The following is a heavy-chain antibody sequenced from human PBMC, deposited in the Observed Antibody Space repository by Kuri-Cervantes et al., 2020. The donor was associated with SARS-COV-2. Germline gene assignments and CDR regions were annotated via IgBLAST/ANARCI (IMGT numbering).Heavy chain of an antibody. CDR2: IWYDGSNK. Sequence: GGSLRLSCAASGFTFSSYGMHWVRQAPGKGREWVAVIWYDGSNKYYADSVKGRFTISRDNSKNTLYLQMNSLRAEDTAVYYCARGGDIVVVPAAIEFLRRFDPWGQGTLVTVSS. CDR3: ARGGDIVVVPAAIEFLRRFDP. D-gene: IGHD2-2*01. CDR1: GFTFSSYG. J-gene: IGHJ5*02. V-gene: IGHV3-33*08.